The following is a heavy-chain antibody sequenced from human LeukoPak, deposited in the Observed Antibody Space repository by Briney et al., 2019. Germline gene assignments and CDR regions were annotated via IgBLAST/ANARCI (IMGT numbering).Heavy chain of an antibody. V-gene: IGHV4-34*01. CDR2: INHSGST. Sequence: SETLSLTCAVYGGSFSGYYWSWIRQPPGKGLEWIGEINHSGSTNYNPSLKSRVTISVDTSKNQFSLKLSSVTAADTAVYYCARYNWNDGHYFDYWGQGTLVTVSS. CDR3: ARYNWNDGHYFDY. CDR1: GGSFSGYY. D-gene: IGHD1-20*01. J-gene: IGHJ4*02.